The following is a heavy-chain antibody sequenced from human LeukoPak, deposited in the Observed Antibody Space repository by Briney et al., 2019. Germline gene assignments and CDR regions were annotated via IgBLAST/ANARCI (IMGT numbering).Heavy chain of an antibody. J-gene: IGHJ6*02. V-gene: IGHV4-59*01. CDR1: GGSISSYY. CDR2: IYYSGST. CDR3: ARGRRGEMATIMGYYYYGMDV. D-gene: IGHD5-24*01. Sequence: PSETLSLTCTVSGGSISSYYWSWIRQPPGKGLEWIGYIYYSGSTNYNPSLKSRVTISVDTSKNQFSLKLSSVTAADTAVYYCARGRRGEMATIMGYYYYGMDVWGQGTTVTVSS.